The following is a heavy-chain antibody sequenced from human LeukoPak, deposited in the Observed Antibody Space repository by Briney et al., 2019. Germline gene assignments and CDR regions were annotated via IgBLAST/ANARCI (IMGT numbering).Heavy chain of an antibody. CDR2: IYYSGST. J-gene: IGHJ4*02. V-gene: IGHV4-30-4*01. CDR3: ARDLSYVEGDHYFDY. CDR1: GGSISSGDYY. D-gene: IGHD2/OR15-2a*01. Sequence: SETLSLTCTVSGGSISSGDYYWSWIRQPPGKGLEWIGYIYYSGSTYYNPSLKSRVTISVDTSKNQFSLKLSSVTAADTAVYYCARDLSYVEGDHYFDYWGQGTLVTVSS.